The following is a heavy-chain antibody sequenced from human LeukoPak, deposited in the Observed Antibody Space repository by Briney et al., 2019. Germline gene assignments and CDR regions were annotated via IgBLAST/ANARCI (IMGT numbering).Heavy chain of an antibody. Sequence: GGSLRLSCAASGFTFSSYGMNWVRQAPGKGLEWVSDISSSSSTIYYADSVKGRFTISRDNAKNSLYLQMNSLRAEDTAVYYCARDRPEYYYDSSGYLLWGQGTLVTVSS. CDR3: ARDRPEYYYDSSGYLL. V-gene: IGHV3-48*01. CDR2: ISSSSSTI. CDR1: GFTFSSYG. D-gene: IGHD3-22*01. J-gene: IGHJ4*02.